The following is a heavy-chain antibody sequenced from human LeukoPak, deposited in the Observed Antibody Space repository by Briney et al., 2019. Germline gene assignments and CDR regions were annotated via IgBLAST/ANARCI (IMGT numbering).Heavy chain of an antibody. D-gene: IGHD3-10*01. CDR3: ARGRVLDY. CDR2: INHSGST. V-gene: IGHV4-34*01. J-gene: IGHJ4*02. CDR1: GGSFSGYY. Sequence: SETLSLTCAVYGGSFSGYYWSWIRQPPGKGLEWIGEINHSGSTNYNPSLKSRVTISVDTSKNQFSLKLSSVTAADTAVYYCARGRVLDYWGQGTLVTVSS.